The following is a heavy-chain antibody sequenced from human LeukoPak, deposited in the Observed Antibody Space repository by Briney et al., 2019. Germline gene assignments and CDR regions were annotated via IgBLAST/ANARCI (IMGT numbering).Heavy chain of an antibody. CDR3: ARNRGGRYYDSSGYYALRY. CDR1: GFTFSDYY. D-gene: IGHD3-22*01. Sequence: GGSLRLSCAASGFTFSDYYMSWIRQAPGKELEWVSYISSSGSTIYYADSVKDRFTISRDNAKNSLYLQMNSLRAEDTAVYYCARNRGGRYYDSSGYYALRYWGQGTLVTVSS. J-gene: IGHJ4*02. V-gene: IGHV3-11*01. CDR2: ISSSGSTI.